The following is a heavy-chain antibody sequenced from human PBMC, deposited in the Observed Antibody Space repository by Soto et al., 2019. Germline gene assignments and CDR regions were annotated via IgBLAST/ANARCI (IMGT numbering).Heavy chain of an antibody. D-gene: IGHD1-1*01. Sequence: GGSLSLSCAASGFTFDDYGMHWVRQAPGKGLEWVSGISWNSGSIGYADSVKGRFIISRDNAKNSVYLQMNNLRPEDTAFYFCAKVSTTHTFGPLDPWGQGTLVTVS. V-gene: IGHV3-9*01. CDR2: ISWNSGSI. CDR1: GFTFDDYG. J-gene: IGHJ5*02. CDR3: AKVSTTHTFGPLDP.